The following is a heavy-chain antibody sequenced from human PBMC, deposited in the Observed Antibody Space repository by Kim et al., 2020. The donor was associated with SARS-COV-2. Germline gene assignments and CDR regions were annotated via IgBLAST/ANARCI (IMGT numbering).Heavy chain of an antibody. D-gene: IGHD3-10*01. Sequence: YSASVKVRFTISRDDSKSIAYLQMNSLKTEDTDVYYCTRLGELLGYYFDYWGQGTLVTVSS. J-gene: IGHJ4*02. V-gene: IGHV3-49*02. CDR3: TRLGELLGYYFDY.